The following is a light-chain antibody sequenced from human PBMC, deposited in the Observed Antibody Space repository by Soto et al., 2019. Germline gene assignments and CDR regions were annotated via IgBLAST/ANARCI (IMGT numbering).Light chain of an antibody. V-gene: IGLV2-8*01. CDR1: SSDIGGYFY. CDR3: SSYGNYKNYMV. CDR2: EVT. J-gene: IGLJ3*02. Sequence: QSVLTQPPSASGSPGQSVTISCTGSSSDIGGYFYVSWYQRHPGKAPKLLLYEVTKRPSGVPYRFSGSKSGNTASLTVSGLQAEDEAEDFYSSYGNYKNYMVFGGGTKLTVL.